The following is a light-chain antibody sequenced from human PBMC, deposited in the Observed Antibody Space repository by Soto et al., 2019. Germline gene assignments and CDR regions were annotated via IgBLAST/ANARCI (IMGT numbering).Light chain of an antibody. CDR2: DVS. CDR3: NSYTTSDTWV. CDR1: SSDVGAYKF. V-gene: IGLV2-14*01. J-gene: IGLJ3*02. Sequence: QSVPTQPASVSGSPGQSITISCTGSSSDVGAYKFVSWYQQIPGKAPKLMIYDVSYRPSGVSNRFSGSKSGNTAFLTISGLQTEDEADYYCNSYTTSDTWVFGGGTKLTVL.